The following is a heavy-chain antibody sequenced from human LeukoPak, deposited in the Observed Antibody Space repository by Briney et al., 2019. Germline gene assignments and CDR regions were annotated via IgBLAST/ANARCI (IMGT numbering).Heavy chain of an antibody. Sequence: WETLSLTCAASGYSFSSCSYRGWLRQPPGKVVELIGSIYNSGSTYYDQSFKDRVTISVDTSKNKFSLKLITLRAADTAVSYCATKNPNVSDLYYYVVDMDVWGKGTTVTVSS. J-gene: IGHJ6*03. CDR3: ATKNPNVSDLYYYVVDMDV. D-gene: IGHD2-8*01. CDR1: GYSFSSCSY. V-gene: IGHV4-38-2*01. CDR2: IYNSGST.